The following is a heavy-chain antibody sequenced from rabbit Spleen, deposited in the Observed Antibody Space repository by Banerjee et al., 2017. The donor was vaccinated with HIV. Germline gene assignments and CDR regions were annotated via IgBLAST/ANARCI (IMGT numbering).Heavy chain of an antibody. V-gene: IGHV1S40*01. CDR2: IYTGSSGST. CDR1: GFSFSTSDC. D-gene: IGHD8-1*01. CDR3: ARDAATSFSSYGMDL. J-gene: IGHJ6*01. Sequence: QSLEESGGDLVKPGASLTLTCKASGFSFSTSDCMSWVRQAPGKGLEWIAYIYTGSSGSTYYANWAKGRLTISKASSTTVTLQMTSLTAADTATYFCARDAATSFSSYGMDLWGPGTLVTVS.